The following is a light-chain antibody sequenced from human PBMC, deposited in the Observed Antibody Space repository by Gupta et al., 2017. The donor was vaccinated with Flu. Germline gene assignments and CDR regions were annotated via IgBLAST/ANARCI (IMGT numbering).Light chain of an antibody. CDR2: VIS. V-gene: IGLV1-44*01. CDR1: ASNTGGNI. CDR3: AAWDDSRTGHYV. J-gene: IGLJ1*01. Sequence: VTIACSGSASNTGGNIVTGDLNGPGTAPTLLICVISVRPAGVPARFSGSKSGTSASLAISGLRSDDEADYYCAAWDDSRTGHYVFGGGTTVTVL.